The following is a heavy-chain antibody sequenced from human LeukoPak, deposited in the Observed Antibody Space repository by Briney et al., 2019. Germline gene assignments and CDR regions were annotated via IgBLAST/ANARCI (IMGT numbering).Heavy chain of an antibody. CDR2: IIGSSGDT. CDR3: AKGFYDYIEMGYLDD. D-gene: IGHD5/OR15-5a*01. Sequence: GGSLRLSCAASGVRFSNFALSWVRQAPGKGLEWVSLIIGSSGDTLYADSVKGRFTISRDISKNRLYLQMNSLRAEDTALYYCAKGFYDYIEMGYLDDWGQGTL. V-gene: IGHV3-23*01. CDR1: GVRFSNFA. J-gene: IGHJ4*02.